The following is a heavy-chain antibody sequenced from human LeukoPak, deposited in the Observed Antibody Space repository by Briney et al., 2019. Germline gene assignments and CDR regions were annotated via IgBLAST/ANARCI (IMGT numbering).Heavy chain of an antibody. CDR1: GFSFSGYA. D-gene: IGHD5-12*01. V-gene: IGHV3-30*14. CDR3: ARGPSGYHNT. CDR2: ISYNGGRK. J-gene: IGHJ4*02. Sequence: GGSLRLSCVASGFSFSGYAVHWVRQAPGKGLEWVALISYNGGRKDYADSVKGRFTISRDNSKNTLYLQMNSLRAEDTAVYYCARGPSGYHNTGGQGTLVTVSS.